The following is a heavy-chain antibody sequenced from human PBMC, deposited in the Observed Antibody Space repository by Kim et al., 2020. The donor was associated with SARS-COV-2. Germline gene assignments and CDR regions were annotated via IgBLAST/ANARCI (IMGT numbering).Heavy chain of an antibody. Sequence: KFQGRVTMTRDTSTSTVYMELSSLRSEDTAVYYCARGRIEDTAMGTYFDYWGQGTLVTVSS. J-gene: IGHJ4*02. V-gene: IGHV1-46*01. CDR3: ARGRIEDTAMGTYFDY. D-gene: IGHD5-18*01.